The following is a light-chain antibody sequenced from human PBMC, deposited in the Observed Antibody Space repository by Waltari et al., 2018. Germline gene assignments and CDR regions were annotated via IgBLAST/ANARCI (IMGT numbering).Light chain of an antibody. V-gene: IGKV4-1*01. J-gene: IGKJ4*01. Sequence: DIVMTQSPYSLAVSLGARATINCKSSQSVSYGSTNKNYLAWYQQKPGQPPRLLIYWASTRESVVPDRFSGRGSGANFTLTISSLQAEDAAVYYCQQYYTTPLTFGGGTKVAIK. CDR2: WAS. CDR1: QSVSYGSTNKNY. CDR3: QQYYTTPLT.